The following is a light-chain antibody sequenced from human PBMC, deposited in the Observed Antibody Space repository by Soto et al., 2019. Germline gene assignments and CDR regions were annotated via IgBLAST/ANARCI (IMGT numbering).Light chain of an antibody. CDR1: HSVGSL. CDR3: QQRSNWPIT. J-gene: IGKJ5*01. Sequence: EVVLTQSPGTLSLSPGDRATLSCRASHSVGSLLAWYQQKPGQAPRLLMYFASNRATGIPPRFSGSGSGTDFTLTISSLEPEDFAVYYCQQRSNWPITFGQGTRLEIK. V-gene: IGKV3-11*01. CDR2: FAS.